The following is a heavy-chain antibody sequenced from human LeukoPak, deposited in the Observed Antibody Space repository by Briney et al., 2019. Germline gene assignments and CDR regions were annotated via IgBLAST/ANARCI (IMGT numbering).Heavy chain of an antibody. J-gene: IGHJ6*03. V-gene: IGHV3-30*04. D-gene: IGHD3-16*02. Sequence: GGSLRLSCAASGFTFSSYAMHWVRQAPGKGLEWVAVISYDGSNKYYADSVKGRFTISRDNSKNTLYLQMNSLRAEDTAVYYCAGSYHTYYYYYYMDVWGKGTTVTISS. CDR2: ISYDGSNK. CDR1: GFTFSSYA. CDR3: AGSYHTYYYYYYMDV.